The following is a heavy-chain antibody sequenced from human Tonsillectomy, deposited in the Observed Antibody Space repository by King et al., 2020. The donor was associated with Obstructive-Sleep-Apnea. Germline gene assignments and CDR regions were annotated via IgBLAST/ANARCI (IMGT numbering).Heavy chain of an antibody. J-gene: IGHJ4*02. Sequence: VQLVESGGDLAQPGGSLRLSCAASGFTFSSFAMSWVRQAPGKGLEWVSAITSGGRTYYADSVKGRFTMSRDNSKGTLHLQMNSLRGDDTAIYYCAKRQLVPGYFDYWGQGTLVTVSS. CDR3: AKRQLVPGYFDY. CDR2: ITSGGRT. CDR1: GFTFSSFA. D-gene: IGHD6-6*01. V-gene: IGHV3-23*04.